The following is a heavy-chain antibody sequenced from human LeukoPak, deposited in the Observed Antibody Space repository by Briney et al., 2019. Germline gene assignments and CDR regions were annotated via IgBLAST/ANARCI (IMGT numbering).Heavy chain of an antibody. CDR3: AREPFSGKYKKNWFDP. D-gene: IGHD1-1*01. CDR1: GFTFSSYS. Sequence: GGSLRLSCAASGFTFSSYSMNWARQAPGKGLEWVSSISSSSSYIYYADSVKGRFTISRDNAKNSLYLQMNSLRAEDTAVYYCAREPFSGKYKKNWFDPWGQGTLVTVSS. V-gene: IGHV3-21*01. CDR2: ISSSSSYI. J-gene: IGHJ5*02.